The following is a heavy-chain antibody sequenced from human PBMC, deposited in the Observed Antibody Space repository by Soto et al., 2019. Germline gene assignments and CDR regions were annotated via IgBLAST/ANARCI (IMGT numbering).Heavy chain of an antibody. CDR1: GGTFSSYT. Sequence: SVKVSCKASGGTFSSYTISWVRQAPGRGLEWMGRIIPILGIANYAQKYQGRVTITADKSTSTAYMELSSLKSEDTAVYYCARSPGTTGTTSGYWGQGTLVTVSS. V-gene: IGHV1-69*02. D-gene: IGHD1-1*01. CDR2: IIPILGIA. CDR3: ARSPGTTGTTSGY. J-gene: IGHJ4*02.